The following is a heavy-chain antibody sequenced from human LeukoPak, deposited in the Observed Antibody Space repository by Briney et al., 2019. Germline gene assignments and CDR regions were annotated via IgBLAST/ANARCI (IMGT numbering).Heavy chain of an antibody. CDR2: IRRDGSRI. V-gene: IGHV3-48*01. Sequence: PGGSLRLSCAASGLTFNNYWMSWVRQAPGKGLEWISYIRRDGSRIYYADSVEGRFTISRDNAKNSLYLQMDSLRVEDTAVYYCTRDPHALDFWGQGTLVTVSS. J-gene: IGHJ4*02. D-gene: IGHD2/OR15-2a*01. CDR1: GLTFNNYW. CDR3: TRDPHALDF.